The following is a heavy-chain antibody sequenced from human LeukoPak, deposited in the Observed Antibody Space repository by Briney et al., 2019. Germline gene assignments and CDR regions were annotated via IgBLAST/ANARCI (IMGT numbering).Heavy chain of an antibody. V-gene: IGHV1-46*01. CDR2: INPTGGST. Sequence: GASVKVSCKASGYTFPSYFMHWVRQAPGQGLEWMGIINPTGGSTTYAQKFQGRVTMTRDTSTSTVYMEPSSLRSDDTAVYYCARTAARRFDYWGQGTLVTVSS. J-gene: IGHJ4*02. CDR3: ARTAARRFDY. CDR1: GYTFPSYF. D-gene: IGHD6-6*01.